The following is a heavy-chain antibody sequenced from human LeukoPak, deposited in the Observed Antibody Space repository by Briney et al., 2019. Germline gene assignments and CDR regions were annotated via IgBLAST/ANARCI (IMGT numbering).Heavy chain of an antibody. CDR2: ISSSSSYI. Sequence: GGSLRLSCAASGFTFSSYSMNWVRQAPGKGLEWVSSISSSSSYIYYADSVKGRFTISRDNAKNSLYLQMNSLRAEDTAVYYCARPIRQTNWFDPWGQGTLVTVSS. J-gene: IGHJ5*02. CDR1: GFTFSSYS. V-gene: IGHV3-21*01. CDR3: ARPIRQTNWFDP.